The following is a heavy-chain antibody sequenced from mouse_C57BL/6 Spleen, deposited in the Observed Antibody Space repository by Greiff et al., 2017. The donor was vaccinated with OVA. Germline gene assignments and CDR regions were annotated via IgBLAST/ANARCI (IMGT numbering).Heavy chain of an antibody. CDR3: ARLMVTTFDY. CDR1: GYTFTSYW. Sequence: VQLQQPGAELVRPGSSVKLSCKASGYTFTSYWMHWVKQRPIQGLEWIGDIDPSDSETHYNQKFKDKATLTVDKSSSTAYMQLSSLTSEDSAVYYCARLMVTTFDYWGQGTTLTVCS. D-gene: IGHD2-2*01. J-gene: IGHJ2*01. CDR2: IDPSDSET. V-gene: IGHV1-52*01.